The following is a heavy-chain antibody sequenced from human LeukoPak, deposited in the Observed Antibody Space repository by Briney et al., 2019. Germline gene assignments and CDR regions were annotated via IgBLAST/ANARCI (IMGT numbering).Heavy chain of an antibody. V-gene: IGHV4-34*01. D-gene: IGHD6-6*01. CDR2: INHSGST. CDR3: ASVIAARPSWWFDP. J-gene: IGHJ5*02. CDR1: GGSFSGYY. Sequence: SETLSLTCAVYGGSFSGYYWSWIRQPPGKGLEWIGEINHSGSTNYNPSLKSRVTISVDTSKNQFSLKLSSVTAADTAVYYCASVIAARPSWWFDPWGQGTLVTVSS.